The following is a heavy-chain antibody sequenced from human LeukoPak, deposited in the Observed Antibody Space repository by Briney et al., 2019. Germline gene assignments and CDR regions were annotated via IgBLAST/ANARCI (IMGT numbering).Heavy chain of an antibody. D-gene: IGHD3-10*01. CDR3: ARALLWFGEPSHIDY. CDR2: ISGYNDNT. CDR1: GYTFTSYG. J-gene: IGHJ4*02. V-gene: IGHV1-18*01. Sequence: ASVKVSCKASGYTFTSYGISWVRQAPGQGLEWMGWISGYNDNTNYAQKLQGRVTMTTDTSTSTAYMELRSLRSDDTAVYYCARALLWFGEPSHIDYWGQGTLVTASS.